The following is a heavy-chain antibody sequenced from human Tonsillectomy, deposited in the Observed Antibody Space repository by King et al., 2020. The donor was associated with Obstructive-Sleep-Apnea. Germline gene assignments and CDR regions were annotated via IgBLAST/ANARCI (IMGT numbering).Heavy chain of an antibody. V-gene: IGHV2-5*02. CDR1: GFSVSSRGVG. Sequence: TLKESGPTLVKPTQTLTLTCTFSGFSVSSRGVGVGWIRQPPGKALEWLALIYWDDEERYSASLKSRLTITKDASKNQVVLTMTTMDPVDTATYYCAHADRRAVCTGGDCYSWKNWGRGTLVTVSS. J-gene: IGHJ4*02. CDR3: AHADRRAVCTGGDCYSWKN. CDR2: IYWDDEE. D-gene: IGHD2-8*02.